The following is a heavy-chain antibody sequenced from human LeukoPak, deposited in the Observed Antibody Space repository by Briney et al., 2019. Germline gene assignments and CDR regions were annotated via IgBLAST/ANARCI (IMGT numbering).Heavy chain of an antibody. CDR1: GLTVSSNY. V-gene: IGHV3-66*04. CDR2: IYSGGTT. D-gene: IGHD4-17*01. CDR3: ASQLTPGY. J-gene: IGHJ4*02. Sequence: GGSLRLSCVVSGLTVSSNYMSWVRQAPGKGLEWVSIIYSGGTTNYADSVKGRFIVYTENSKNTLYLQMNSLRAEDKAVYYCASQLTPGYWGQGTLVSVSS.